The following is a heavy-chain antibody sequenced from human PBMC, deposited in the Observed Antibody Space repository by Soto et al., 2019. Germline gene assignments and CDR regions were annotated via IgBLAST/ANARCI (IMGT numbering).Heavy chain of an antibody. V-gene: IGHV3-21*01. Sequence: EVQLVESGGGLVKPGGSLRLSCAASGFTFSNYIMNWVRQAPGKGLEWVSSISSNSNYIYYPDSLEGRLAISRGNAKNSSFLQINNSRKADPAVFYYAGGPERTGGGGFDPWGQGTLVTVSS. J-gene: IGHJ5*02. CDR3: AGGPERTGGGGFDP. CDR2: ISSNSNYI. D-gene: IGHD1-1*01. CDR1: GFTFSNYI.